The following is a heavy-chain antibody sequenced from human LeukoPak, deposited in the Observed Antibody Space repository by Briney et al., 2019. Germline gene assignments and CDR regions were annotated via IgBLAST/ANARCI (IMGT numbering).Heavy chain of an antibody. CDR2: MNPYSGNT. CDR3: VTGYRGSYGPDYYYMDV. CDR1: GYTFTSYD. Sequence: GASVKVSCKASGYTFTSYDINWVQQATGQGLEWMGWMNPYSGNTGYAQKFQGRVTITRNTSISTAYMELSSLRSEDTAAYYCVTGYRGSYGPDYYYMDVWGKGTTVTVSS. V-gene: IGHV1-8*03. J-gene: IGHJ6*03. D-gene: IGHD1-26*01.